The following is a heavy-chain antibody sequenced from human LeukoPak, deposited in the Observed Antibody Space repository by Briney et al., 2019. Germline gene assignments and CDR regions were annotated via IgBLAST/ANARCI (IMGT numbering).Heavy chain of an antibody. Sequence: GGSLRLSCAASGFTFSSYAMGWVRQAPGKGLEWVSGISGSGDNTYYANSVKGRFTISRDNSKNTLYLQMNSLRAEDTAVYYCARKGYFDYWGQGTLVTVSS. J-gene: IGHJ4*02. CDR1: GFTFSSYA. V-gene: IGHV3-23*01. CDR3: ARKGYFDY. CDR2: ISGSGDNT.